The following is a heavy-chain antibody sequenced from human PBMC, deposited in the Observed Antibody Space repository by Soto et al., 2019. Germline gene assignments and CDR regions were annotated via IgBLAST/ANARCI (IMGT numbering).Heavy chain of an antibody. J-gene: IGHJ4*02. Sequence: SETLSLTCTVSGGSISSGGYYWSWIRQHPGKGLEWIGYIYYSGSTYYNPSLKSRVTISVDTSKNQFSLKVNSVTAADTVVYYCARDHPHSYGVYYFDYWGQGTPVTVSS. CDR3: ARDHPHSYGVYYFDY. CDR2: IYYSGST. D-gene: IGHD5-18*01. CDR1: GGSISSGGYY. V-gene: IGHV4-31*03.